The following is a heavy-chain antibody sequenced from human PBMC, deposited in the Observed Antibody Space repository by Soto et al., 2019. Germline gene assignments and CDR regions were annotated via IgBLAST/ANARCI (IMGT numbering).Heavy chain of an antibody. CDR1: GFTFSSFA. J-gene: IGHJ4*02. D-gene: IGHD3-10*01. CDR2: ISGSGAGR. CDR3: AKSLTGDYGSSFDF. Sequence: EVQLLESGGGLVQPGGSLRLSCAASGFTFSSFAMSWIRQAPGKGLEWVSGISGSGAGRYYGDSVKGRFTISRDNSKNTLYRQMNSLRGEDTAVYYCAKSLTGDYGSSFDFWGQGTLVTVSS. V-gene: IGHV3-23*01.